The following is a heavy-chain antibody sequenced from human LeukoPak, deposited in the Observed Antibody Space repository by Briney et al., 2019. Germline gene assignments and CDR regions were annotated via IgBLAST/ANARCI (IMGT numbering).Heavy chain of an antibody. D-gene: IGHD2-2*02. V-gene: IGHV1-69*05. CDR1: GGTFSSYA. Sequence: SVKVSCKASGGTFSSYAISWVRQAPGQGLEWMGGIIPIFGTANYAQKFQGRVTITTDESTSTAYMELSSLRSEDTAVYYCASWRGYCSSTSCYTGGFYGFDPWGQGTLVTVSS. CDR2: IIPIFGTA. CDR3: ASWRGYCSSTSCYTGGFYGFDP. J-gene: IGHJ5*02.